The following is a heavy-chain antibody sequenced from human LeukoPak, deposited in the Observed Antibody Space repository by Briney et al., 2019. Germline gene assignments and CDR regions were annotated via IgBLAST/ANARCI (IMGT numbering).Heavy chain of an antibody. Sequence: SETLSLTCTVSGGSISSGSYYWSWIRQPAGKGLEWIGRIYTSGSTNYNPSLKSRVTISVGTSKNQFSLKLSSVTAADTAVYYCASVSHDILIYWGQGTLVTVSS. J-gene: IGHJ4*02. D-gene: IGHD3-9*01. CDR1: GGSISSGSYY. CDR2: IYTSGST. V-gene: IGHV4-61*02. CDR3: ASVSHDILIY.